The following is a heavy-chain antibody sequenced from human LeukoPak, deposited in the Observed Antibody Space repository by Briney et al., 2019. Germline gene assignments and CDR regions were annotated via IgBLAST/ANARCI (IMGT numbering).Heavy chain of an antibody. V-gene: IGHV3-30*02. D-gene: IGHD1-26*01. J-gene: IGHJ4*03. CDR1: GFPFSSYV. Sequence: GGPLTLSCSASGFPFSSYVMHWVRQAPGRGLAWVAFIQYNGGYKYYADSVRGRFTISRDNSRGTLDLQTNRLTVEDTALYYGAKGWNSGGYSRGYLDYWGKGTLVTVSS. CDR2: IQYNGGYK. CDR3: AKGWNSGGYSRGYLDY.